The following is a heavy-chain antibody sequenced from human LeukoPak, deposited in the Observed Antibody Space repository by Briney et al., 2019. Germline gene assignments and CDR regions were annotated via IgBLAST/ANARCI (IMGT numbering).Heavy chain of an antibody. CDR3: TRDRIMTDF. D-gene: IGHD2-15*01. V-gene: IGHV3-49*03. J-gene: IGHJ4*02. Sequence: PGGSLRLSCTASGFTFGDYSMTWFRQAPEKGLEWVSFIRNKTSGGTTEHAASVRGRFTTSRDDSKSIAYLQMNSLKTEDTALYYCTRDRIMTDFWGQGTLVTVSS. CDR1: GFTFGDYS. CDR2: IRNKTSGGTT.